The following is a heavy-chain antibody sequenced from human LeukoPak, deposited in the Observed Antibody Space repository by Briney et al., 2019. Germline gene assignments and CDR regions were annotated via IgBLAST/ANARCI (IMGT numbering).Heavy chain of an antibody. CDR1: GGSISSSSYY. V-gene: IGHV4-39*07. CDR3: ARGLGSAGADDY. Sequence: PSETLSLTCTVSGGSISSSSYYWGWIRQPPGKGLEWIGSIYYSGSTYYNPSLKSRVTISVDTSKNQFSLKLSSVTAADTAVYYCARGLGSAGADDYWGQGTLVTVSS. J-gene: IGHJ4*02. D-gene: IGHD3-16*01. CDR2: IYYSGST.